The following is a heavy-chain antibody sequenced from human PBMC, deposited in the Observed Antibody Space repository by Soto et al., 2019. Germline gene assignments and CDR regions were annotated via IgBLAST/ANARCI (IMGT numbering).Heavy chain of an antibody. D-gene: IGHD2-15*01. CDR1: GFTFSSYA. CDR2: ISYDGSNK. V-gene: IGHV3-30-3*01. J-gene: IGHJ6*02. CDR3: ARDPTLVVVAATTGEEYYYYGMDV. Sequence: GGSLRLSCAASGFTFSSYAMHWVRQAPGKGLEWVAVISYDGSNKYYADSVKGRFTISRDNSKNTLYLQMNSLRAEDTAVYYCARDPTLVVVAATTGEEYYYYGMDVWGQGTTVTVSS.